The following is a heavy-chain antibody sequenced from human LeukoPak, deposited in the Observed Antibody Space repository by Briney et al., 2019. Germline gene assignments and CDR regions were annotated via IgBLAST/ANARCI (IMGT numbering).Heavy chain of an antibody. Sequence: KSSETLSLTCTVSGGSISSGSYYWSWIRPPAGKGLEWIGRIYTSGSTNYNPSLKSRVTISVDTSKNQFSLKLSSVTAADTAVYYCARDTYYYDSSGYALFDYWGQGTLVTVSS. CDR2: IYTSGST. CDR3: ARDTYYYDSSGYALFDY. D-gene: IGHD3-22*01. V-gene: IGHV4-61*02. J-gene: IGHJ4*02. CDR1: GGSISSGSYY.